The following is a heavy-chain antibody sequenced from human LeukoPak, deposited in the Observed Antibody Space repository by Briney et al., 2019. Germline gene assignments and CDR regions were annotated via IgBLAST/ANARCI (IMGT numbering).Heavy chain of an antibody. CDR1: GGSISSSNW. Sequence: SGTLSLTCAVSGGSISSSNWWSWVRQPPGKGLEWIGEIYHSGSTNYNPSLRSRVTISVDTSKNQFSLKLSSVTAADTAVYYCARGKRGYSSSWYDYWGQGTLVTVSS. V-gene: IGHV4-4*02. J-gene: IGHJ4*02. CDR2: IYHSGST. CDR3: ARGKRGYSSSWYDY. D-gene: IGHD6-13*01.